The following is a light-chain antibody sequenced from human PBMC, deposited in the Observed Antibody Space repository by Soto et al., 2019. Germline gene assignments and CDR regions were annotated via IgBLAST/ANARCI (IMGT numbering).Light chain of an antibody. CDR1: SSDVGGYNY. Sequence: ALTQPASVSGSPGQSITISCTGTSSDVGGYNYVSWYQQHPGKAPKLMIYDVSNRPSGVSNRFSGSKSGNTASLTISGLQAEDEADYNCSSYTSSSTLYVFGTGTKVTVL. V-gene: IGLV2-14*01. J-gene: IGLJ1*01. CDR2: DVS. CDR3: SSYTSSSTLYV.